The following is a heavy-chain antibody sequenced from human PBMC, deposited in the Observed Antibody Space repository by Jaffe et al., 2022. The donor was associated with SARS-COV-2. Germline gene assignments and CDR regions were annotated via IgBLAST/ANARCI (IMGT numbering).Heavy chain of an antibody. CDR3: ARPTAAGNIDY. J-gene: IGHJ4*02. CDR2: IYYSGST. D-gene: IGHD6-13*01. CDR1: GGSISSSSYY. Sequence: QLQLQESGPGLVKPSETLSLTCTVSGGSISSSSYYWGWIRQPPGKGLEWIGSIYYSGSTYYNPSLKSRVTISVDTSKNQFSLKLSSVTAADTAVYYCARPTAAGNIDYWGQGTLVTVSS. V-gene: IGHV4-39*01.